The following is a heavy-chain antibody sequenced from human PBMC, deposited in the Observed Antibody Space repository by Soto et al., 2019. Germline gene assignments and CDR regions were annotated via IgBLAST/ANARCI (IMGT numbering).Heavy chain of an antibody. V-gene: IGHV3-74*01. Sequence: EVLLVESEGGLVQRGGSLRLSCAASGFTFNYYWMHWVRQAPGQGLVWVSHIHSDGSTTTYADSVKGRFTISRDNAKNTLYLQMNSLRAEDTAVYYCVRGDKGGFDLWGQGTTVTVSS. CDR3: VRGDKGGFDL. CDR2: IHSDGSTT. J-gene: IGHJ3*01. CDR1: GFTFNYYW. D-gene: IGHD2-21*02.